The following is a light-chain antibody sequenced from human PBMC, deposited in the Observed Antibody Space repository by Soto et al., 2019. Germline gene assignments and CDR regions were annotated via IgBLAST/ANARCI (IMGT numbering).Light chain of an antibody. CDR3: QQYGESPPT. J-gene: IGKJ4*01. CDR2: GAS. CDR1: QSVRNTY. V-gene: IGKV3-20*01. Sequence: EIVLTQSPGTLSLSPGERATLSCRASQSVRNTYLAWYQQKPGQAPRLLVSGASSRASGIPARYSGSGSGTDFTLTINRLEPEDFAVYFCQQYGESPPTFGGGTKVESK.